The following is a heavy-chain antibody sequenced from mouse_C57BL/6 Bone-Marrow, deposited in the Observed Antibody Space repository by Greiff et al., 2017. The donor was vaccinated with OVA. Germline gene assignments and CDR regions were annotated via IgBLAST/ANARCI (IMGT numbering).Heavy chain of an antibody. CDR2: IHPNSGST. Sequence: QVQLQQPGAELVKPGASVKLSCKASGYTFTSYWMHWVKQRPGQGLEWIGMIHPNSGSTNYNEKFKSKATLTVDKSSSTAYMQLSSLTSEDSAVYYCARGGKLGRRRYFDYWGQGTTLTVSS. CDR3: ARGGKLGRRRYFDY. D-gene: IGHD4-1*01. CDR1: GYTFTSYW. V-gene: IGHV1-64*01. J-gene: IGHJ2*01.